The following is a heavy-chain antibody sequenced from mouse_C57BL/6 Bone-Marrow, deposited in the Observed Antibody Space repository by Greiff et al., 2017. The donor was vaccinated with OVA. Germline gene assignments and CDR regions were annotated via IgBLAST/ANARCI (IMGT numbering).Heavy chain of an antibody. CDR1: GFTFSSYA. CDR3: ARDLLWLRRRPYAMDY. Sequence: EVKLMESGGGLVKPGESLKLSCAASGFTFSSYAMSWVRQTPEKRLEWVATISDGGSYTYYPDNVKGRFTISRDNAKNNLYLQMSHLKSEDTAMYYCARDLLWLRRRPYAMDYWGQGTSVTVSS. V-gene: IGHV5-4*03. CDR2: ISDGGSYT. J-gene: IGHJ4*01. D-gene: IGHD2-2*01.